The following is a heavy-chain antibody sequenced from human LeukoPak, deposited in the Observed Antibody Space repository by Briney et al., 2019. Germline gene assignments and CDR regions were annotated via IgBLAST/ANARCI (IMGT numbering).Heavy chain of an antibody. J-gene: IGHJ4*02. CDR2: IKQDGSEK. CDR3: ARVIPSGYYRPYYFDY. V-gene: IGHV3-7*01. D-gene: IGHD3-22*01. Sequence: GGSLRLSCAASGFTFSSYWMSWVRQAPGKGLEWVANIKQDGSEKYYVDSVKGRFTISRDNAKNSLYLQMNSLRAEDTAVYYCARVIPSGYYRPYYFDYWGQGTLVTVSS. CDR1: GFTFSSYW.